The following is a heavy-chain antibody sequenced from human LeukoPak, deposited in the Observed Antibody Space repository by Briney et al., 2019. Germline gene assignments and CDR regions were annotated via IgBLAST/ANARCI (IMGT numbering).Heavy chain of an antibody. Sequence: SETLSLTCTVSGGSISSYYWSWIRQPPGKGLEWIGEINHSGSTNYNPSLKSRVTISVDTSKNQFSLKLSSVTAADTAVYYCARAGWRQQLDVWGKGTTVTISS. J-gene: IGHJ6*04. V-gene: IGHV4-34*01. D-gene: IGHD6-13*01. CDR3: ARAGWRQQLDV. CDR2: INHSGST. CDR1: GGSISSYY.